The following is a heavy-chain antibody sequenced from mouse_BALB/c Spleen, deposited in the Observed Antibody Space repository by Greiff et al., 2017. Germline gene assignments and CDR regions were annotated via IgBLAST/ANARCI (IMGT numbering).Heavy chain of an antibody. CDR2: INPYNDGT. J-gene: IGHJ4*01. CDR3: ARSGYYGSRYYYAMDY. Sequence: EVQLQQSGPELVKPGASVKMSCKASGYTFTSYVMHWVKQKPGQGLEWIGNINPYNDGTKYNEKFKGKATLTSDKSSSTAYMELSSLTSEDSAVYYCARSGYYGSRYYYAMDYWGQGTSVTVSS. D-gene: IGHD1-1*01. V-gene: IGHV1-14*01. CDR1: GYTFTSYV.